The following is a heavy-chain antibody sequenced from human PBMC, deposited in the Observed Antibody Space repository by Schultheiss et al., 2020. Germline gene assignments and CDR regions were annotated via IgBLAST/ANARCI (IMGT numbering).Heavy chain of an antibody. Sequence: ASVKVSCKASGYTFTGYYMHWVRQAPGQGLEWMGWINPNSGGTNYAQKFQGWVTMTRDTSISTAYMELSRLRSDDTAVYYCARGGVVTWDTFHYYDMDVWGQGTTVTGYS. CDR2: INPNSGGT. CDR1: GYTFTGYY. CDR3: ARGGVVTWDTFHYYDMDV. D-gene: IGHD2-21*02. V-gene: IGHV1-2*04. J-gene: IGHJ6*02.